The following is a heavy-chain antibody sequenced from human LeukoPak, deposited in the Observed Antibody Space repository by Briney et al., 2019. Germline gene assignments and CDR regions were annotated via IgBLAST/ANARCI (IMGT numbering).Heavy chain of an antibody. CDR3: ARASTVVTLDYYYGMDV. Sequence: SVKVSFKASGGTFSSYAISWVRQAPGQGLEWMGGIIPIFGTANYAQKFQGRVTITADESTSTAYMELSSLRSEDTAVYYCARASTVVTLDYYYGMDVWGQGTTVTVSS. V-gene: IGHV1-69*13. D-gene: IGHD4-23*01. CDR2: IIPIFGTA. CDR1: GGTFSSYA. J-gene: IGHJ6*02.